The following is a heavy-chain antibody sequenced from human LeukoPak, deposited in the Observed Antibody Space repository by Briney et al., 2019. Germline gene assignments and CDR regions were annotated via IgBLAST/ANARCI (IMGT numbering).Heavy chain of an antibody. CDR3: ARGGGSYFNWFDP. V-gene: IGHV4-4*02. Sequence: SETLSLTCAVSGGSISSSNRWSWVRQPPGKGLEWIGEIYHSGSTNYNPSLKSRVTISVDKSKNQFSLKLSSVTAADTAVYYCARGGGSYFNWFDPWGQGTLVTVSS. J-gene: IGHJ5*02. D-gene: IGHD1-26*01. CDR1: GGSISSSNR. CDR2: IYHSGST.